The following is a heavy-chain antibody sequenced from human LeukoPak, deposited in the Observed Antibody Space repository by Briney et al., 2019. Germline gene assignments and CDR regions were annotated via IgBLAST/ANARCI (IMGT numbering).Heavy chain of an antibody. CDR1: GLTVSSSY. Sequence: PGGSLRLSCAASGLTVSSSYMSWVRQAPRKGLEWVSIIYNDGSTYYADSMKGRFTISRDNSKNTLYLQVNSLRAEDTAMYYCARNILFAFDIWGQGTMVTVSS. V-gene: IGHV3-53*01. CDR2: IYNDGST. CDR3: ARNILFAFDI. J-gene: IGHJ3*02.